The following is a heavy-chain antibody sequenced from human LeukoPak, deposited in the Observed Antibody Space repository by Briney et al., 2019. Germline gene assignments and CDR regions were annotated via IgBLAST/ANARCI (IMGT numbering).Heavy chain of an antibody. CDR3: ARDGCSSTRCSAGGNWFDP. CDR2: IDPTGGST. D-gene: IGHD2-2*01. J-gene: IGHJ5*01. Sequence: GASVKVSCTESGYFFTSYHMHWVRQAPGQGLEWMGIIDPTGGSTTYPQRFQGRVTMTRDTSTSTVYMELSSLRSEDTAMYYCARDGCSSTRCSAGGNWFDPWGQGTLVTVSS. CDR1: GYFFTSYH. V-gene: IGHV1-46*01.